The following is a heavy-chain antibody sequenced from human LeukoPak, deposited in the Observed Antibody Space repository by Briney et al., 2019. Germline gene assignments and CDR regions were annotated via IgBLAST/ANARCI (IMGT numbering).Heavy chain of an antibody. J-gene: IGHJ5*02. V-gene: IGHV1-18*01. CDR3: ARDRELHWFDP. D-gene: IGHD1-26*01. CDR2: ISAYNGNT. CDR1: GYTFTSYG. Sequence: GASVKVSCKASGYTFTSYGISWVRQAPGRGLEWMGWISAYNGNTNYALKLQGRVTMTTDTSTSTAYMELRSLRSDDTAVYYCARDRELHWFDPWGQGTLVTVSS.